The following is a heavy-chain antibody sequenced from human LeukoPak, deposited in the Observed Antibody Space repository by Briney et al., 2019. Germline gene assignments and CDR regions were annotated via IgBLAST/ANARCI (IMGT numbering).Heavy chain of an antibody. V-gene: IGHV3-23*01. J-gene: IGHJ4*02. CDR1: GFTFSSYA. Sequence: PGGSLRLSCAASGFTFSSYAMSWVRQAPGKGLEWVPAISGSGGSTYYADSVKGRFTISRDNSKNTLYLQMNSLRAEDTAVYYCAKVSAYCGGDCSYSPFDYWGQGTLVTVSS. CDR3: AKVSAYCGGDCSYSPFDY. CDR2: ISGSGGST. D-gene: IGHD2-21*02.